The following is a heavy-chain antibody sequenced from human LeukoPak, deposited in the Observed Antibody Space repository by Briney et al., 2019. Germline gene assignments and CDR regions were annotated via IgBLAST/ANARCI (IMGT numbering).Heavy chain of an antibody. CDR3: ARARDYDILTGYGFDP. J-gene: IGHJ5*02. Sequence: ASVKVSCKASGYTFTSYYMHWVRQAPGQGLERMGIINPSGGSTSYAQKFQGRVTMTRDTSTSTVYMELSSLRSEDTAVYYCARARDYDILTGYGFDPWGQGTLVTVSS. CDR2: INPSGGST. V-gene: IGHV1-46*01. CDR1: GYTFTSYY. D-gene: IGHD3-9*01.